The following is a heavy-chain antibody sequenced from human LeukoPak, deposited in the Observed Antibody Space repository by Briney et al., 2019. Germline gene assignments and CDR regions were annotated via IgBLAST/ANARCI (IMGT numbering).Heavy chain of an antibody. D-gene: IGHD1-26*01. CDR3: ARELVVGATQYFDY. CDR1: GGSISSYY. Sequence: SETLSLTCTVSGGSISSYYWSWIRQPPGKGLEWIGYIYYSGSTNYNPSLKSRVTISVGTSKNQFSLKLSSVTAADTAVYYCARELVVGATQYFDYWGQGTLVTVSS. CDR2: IYYSGST. J-gene: IGHJ4*02. V-gene: IGHV4-59*01.